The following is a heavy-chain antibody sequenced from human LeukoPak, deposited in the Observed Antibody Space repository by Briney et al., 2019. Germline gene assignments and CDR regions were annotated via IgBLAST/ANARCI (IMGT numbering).Heavy chain of an antibody. D-gene: IGHD4-17*01. CDR1: GFTFSSYA. CDR3: AKRDGDYGHFDY. Sequence: GGSLRLSCAASGFTFSSYAMSWVRQPPGKGLEWVSAISGSGGSTYYADSVKGRFTISRDNSKNTLYLQMNSLRAEDTAVYYCAKRDGDYGHFDYWGQGTLVTVSS. CDR2: ISGSGGST. J-gene: IGHJ4*02. V-gene: IGHV3-23*01.